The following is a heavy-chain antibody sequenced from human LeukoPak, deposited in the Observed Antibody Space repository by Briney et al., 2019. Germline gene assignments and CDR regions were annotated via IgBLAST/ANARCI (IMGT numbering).Heavy chain of an antibody. D-gene: IGHD2-2*01. J-gene: IGHJ4*02. Sequence: ASVKVSCKASGYTFTGYYMHWVPQAPGQGLEWMGWINPNSGGTNYAQKFQGRVTMTRDTSISTAYMELSRLRSEDTAVYYCARDSPYCSSTSCFDYWGQGTLVTVSS. CDR1: GYTFTGYY. CDR3: ARDSPYCSSTSCFDY. V-gene: IGHV1-2*02. CDR2: INPNSGGT.